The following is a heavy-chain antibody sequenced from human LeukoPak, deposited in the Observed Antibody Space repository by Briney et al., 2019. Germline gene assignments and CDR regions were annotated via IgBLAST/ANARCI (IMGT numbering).Heavy chain of an antibody. CDR2: IIPIFGTA. V-gene: IGHV1-69*05. CDR3: ARARRLGAAPAFDI. Sequence: SVKVSCKASGGTFSSYAISWVRQAPGQGLEWMGGIIPIFGTANYAQKFQGRVTITTDESTSTAYMELSSLRSEDTAVYYCARARRLGAAPAFDIWGQGTMVTVSS. CDR1: GGTFSSYA. J-gene: IGHJ3*02. D-gene: IGHD1-26*01.